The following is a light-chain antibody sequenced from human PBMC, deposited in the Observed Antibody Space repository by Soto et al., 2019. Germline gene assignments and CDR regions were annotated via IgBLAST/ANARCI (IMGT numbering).Light chain of an antibody. CDR3: RQYLVCART. CDR1: QSVGSD. J-gene: IGKJ1*01. CDR2: GAS. Sequence: EIVLTQSPATLSVSPGARATLSCRAIQSVGSDLVWYRKKPGQAPSLLIYGASNRATGFPDRFSGRGYGTVFSLTRRRLQSDDSAVYYFRQYLVCARTFGKGTQVQIK. V-gene: IGKV3-15*01.